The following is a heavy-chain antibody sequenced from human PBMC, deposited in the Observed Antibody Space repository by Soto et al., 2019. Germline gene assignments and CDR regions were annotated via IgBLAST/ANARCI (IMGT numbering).Heavy chain of an antibody. J-gene: IGHJ4*02. CDR1: GGTFSSYA. CDR3: AKDLYDYVWGSYRSPFGY. CDR2: IIPIFGTA. Sequence: SVKVSCKASGGTFSSYAISWVRQAPGQGLEWMGGIIPIFGTANYAQKFQGRVTITADESTSTAYMELSSLRSEDTAVYYCAKDLYDYVWGSYRSPFGYWGQGTLVTVSS. D-gene: IGHD3-16*02. V-gene: IGHV1-69*13.